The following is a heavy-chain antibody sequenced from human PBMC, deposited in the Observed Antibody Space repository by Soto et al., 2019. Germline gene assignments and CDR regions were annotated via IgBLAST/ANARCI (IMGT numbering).Heavy chain of an antibody. J-gene: IGHJ4*02. D-gene: IGHD1-20*01. V-gene: IGHV1-24*01. CDR1: EYSLTELS. Sequence: QVQLVQSGAEVKKPGASVKVSCKVSEYSLTELSMHWVRQAPGKGLEWMGGFDPENGKTIYAPKFQGRVTMTEDTYTETAYMEVSSLTSEDTALCYCATHLLPPGPHNWSHLDYWGQGTLVTVSS. CDR3: ATHLLPPGPHNWSHLDY. CDR2: FDPENGKT.